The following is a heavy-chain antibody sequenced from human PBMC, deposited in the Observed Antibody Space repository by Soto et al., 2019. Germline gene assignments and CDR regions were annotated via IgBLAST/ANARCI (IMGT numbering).Heavy chain of an antibody. Sequence: QVLLVESGGGVVQPGRSLRLSCAASGFPFTTYGMHWVREGPGKGLEWVAVISYDGSNTYYADSVKGRFTISRDNSKNTLYLPMNSLRTEDTALYYCVGGQYYFDYRGQGTLVTVSS. CDR2: ISYDGSNT. V-gene: IGHV3-30*03. J-gene: IGHJ4*02. CDR3: VGGQYYFDY. CDR1: GFPFTTYG. D-gene: IGHD3-10*01.